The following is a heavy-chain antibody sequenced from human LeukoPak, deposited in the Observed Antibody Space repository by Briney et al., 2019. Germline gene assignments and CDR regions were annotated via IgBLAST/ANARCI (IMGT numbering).Heavy chain of an antibody. J-gene: IGHJ4*02. CDR2: ISYDGSNK. CDR1: GFTFSSYA. D-gene: IGHD2-2*01. Sequence: PGGSPRLSCAASGFTFSSYAMHWVRQAPGKGLEWVAVISYDGSNKYYADSVKGRFTISRDNSKNTLYLQMNSLRAEDTAVYYCARDLYCSSTSCFPEWGQGTLVTVSS. V-gene: IGHV3-30-3*01. CDR3: ARDLYCSSTSCFPE.